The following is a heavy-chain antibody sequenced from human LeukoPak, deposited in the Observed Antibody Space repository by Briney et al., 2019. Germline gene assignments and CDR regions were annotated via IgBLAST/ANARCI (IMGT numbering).Heavy chain of an antibody. CDR2: ISGSGGST. CDR3: AKSGGTTVYYYCGMDV. CDR1: GFTFSSYA. J-gene: IGHJ6*02. V-gene: IGHV3-23*01. D-gene: IGHD2/OR15-2a*01. Sequence: GGSLRLSCAASGFTFSSYAMSWVRQAPGKGLEWVSAISGSGGSTYYADSVKGRFTISRDNSKNTLYLQMNSLRAEDTAVYYCAKSGGTTVYYYCGMDVWGQGTTVTVSS.